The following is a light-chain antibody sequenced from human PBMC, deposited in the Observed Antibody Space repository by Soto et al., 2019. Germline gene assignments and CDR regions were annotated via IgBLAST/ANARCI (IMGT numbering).Light chain of an antibody. V-gene: IGKV1-5*03. CDR2: KAS. J-gene: IGKJ1*01. CDR3: QQTYSNLWT. Sequence: MTQSPSAVSGSVGDRVTITCRASQTISSWLAWYQQKPGKAPKLLIYKASTLKSGVPSRFSGRGSGTDFTLTINNLQREDFADYFCQQTYSNLWTFGQGTKVDIK. CDR1: QTISSW.